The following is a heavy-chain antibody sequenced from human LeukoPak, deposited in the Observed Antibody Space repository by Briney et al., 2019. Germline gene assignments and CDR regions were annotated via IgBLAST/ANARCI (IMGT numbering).Heavy chain of an antibody. CDR3: ARADTQWSYFDY. Sequence: SETLSLTCAVYGGSFSGYHWSWIRQPPGKGLEWIGEINHSGSTNYNPSLKSRVTISVDTSKNQFSLKLSSVTAADTAVYYCARADTQWSYFDYWGQGTLVTVSS. V-gene: IGHV4-34*01. D-gene: IGHD6-19*01. CDR2: INHSGST. CDR1: GGSFSGYH. J-gene: IGHJ4*02.